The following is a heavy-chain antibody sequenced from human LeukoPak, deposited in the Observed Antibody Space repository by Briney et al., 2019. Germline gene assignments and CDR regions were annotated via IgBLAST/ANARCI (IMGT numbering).Heavy chain of an antibody. CDR3: ARHRSGSYHSTLDY. V-gene: IGHV5-51*01. CDR2: IYPGDSDT. J-gene: IGHJ4*02. Sequence: GESLKISCKGSGYIFTNYWIGWVRQMPGKGLEWMGIIYPGDSDTRYSPSFQGQVTISADKFISTAYLQWSSLKASDTAIYYCARHRSGSYHSTLDYWGQGILVTVSS. CDR1: GYIFTNYW. D-gene: IGHD1-26*01.